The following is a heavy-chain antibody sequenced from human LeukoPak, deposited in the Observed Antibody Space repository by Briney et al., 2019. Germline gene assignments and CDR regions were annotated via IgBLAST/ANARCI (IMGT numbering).Heavy chain of an antibody. V-gene: IGHV4-31*03. J-gene: IGHJ4*02. CDR3: ARGYRSPLRFLEWLPRGGNFDY. D-gene: IGHD3-3*01. CDR2: IYYSGST. Sequence: SETLSLTCTVSGGSISSGGYYWSWLRQHPGKGLEWIGYIYYSGSTYYNPSLKSRVTISVDTSKNQFSLKLSSVTAADTAVYYCARGYRSPLRFLEWLPRGGNFDYWAREPWSPSPQ. CDR1: GGSISSGGYY.